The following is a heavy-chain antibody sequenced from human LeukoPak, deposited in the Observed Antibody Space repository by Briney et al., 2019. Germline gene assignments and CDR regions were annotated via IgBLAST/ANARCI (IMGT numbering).Heavy chain of an antibody. Sequence: SETLSLTCTISGGSISSGTYYWSWIRRPAGKGLEWIGRIHTSGSTNYNPSLQSRVTISVDTSKNQFSLKLSSVTAADTAVYYCARHATIENYWYFDLGGRGILVTVSS. CDR1: GGSISSGTYY. J-gene: IGHJ2*01. V-gene: IGHV4-61*02. CDR3: ARHATIENYWYFDL. D-gene: IGHD4/OR15-4a*01. CDR2: IHTSGST.